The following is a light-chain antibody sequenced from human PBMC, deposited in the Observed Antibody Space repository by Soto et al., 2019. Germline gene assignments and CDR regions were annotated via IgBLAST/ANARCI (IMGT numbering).Light chain of an antibody. V-gene: IGKV2-28*01. CDR2: LGS. CDR1: QSLLHSNGYNY. Sequence: DIVMTQSPLSLPVTPGEPASISCRSSQSLLHSNGYNYLDWYLQKSGQSPQLLIYLGSTRASGVPDRFNGSGSGTHFTLKIRRVEAEDVGVYYCMQPLHTPWTFGQGTKVEIK. J-gene: IGKJ1*01. CDR3: MQPLHTPWT.